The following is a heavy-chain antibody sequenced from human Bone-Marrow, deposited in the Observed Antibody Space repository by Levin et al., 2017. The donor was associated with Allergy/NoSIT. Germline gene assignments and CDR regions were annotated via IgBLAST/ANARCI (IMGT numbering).Heavy chain of an antibody. CDR3: ATALKAYTYGTGY. Sequence: GGSLRLSCEASGFTFTASGMHWVRQAPGKGLEWVAFIWFDGTKKFYADSMKGRFTISRDISKNTLYLQMNSLRVEDTAVYYCATALKAYTYGTGYWGQGTLVTVSS. V-gene: IGHV3-30*02. CDR2: IWFDGTKK. J-gene: IGHJ4*02. CDR1: GFTFTASG. D-gene: IGHD3-10*01.